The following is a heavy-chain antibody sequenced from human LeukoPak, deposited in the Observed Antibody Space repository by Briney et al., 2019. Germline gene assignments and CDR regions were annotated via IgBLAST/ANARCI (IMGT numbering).Heavy chain of an antibody. V-gene: IGHV1-2*02. D-gene: IGHD2-2*01. CDR1: GYTFSGYY. CDR3: ARDRSRVFDY. Sequence: ASVKVSCKASGYTFSGYYMHWVRQAPGQGLEWMGWINPNSGGTDYAQKFQGRVTMTRDTSISTVYMDLSRLSSDDTAVYYCARDRSRVFDYWGKGTLVTVSS. J-gene: IGHJ4*02. CDR2: INPNSGGT.